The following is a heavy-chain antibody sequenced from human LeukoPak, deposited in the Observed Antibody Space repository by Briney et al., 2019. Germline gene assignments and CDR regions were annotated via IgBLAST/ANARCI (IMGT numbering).Heavy chain of an antibody. Sequence: GGSLRLSCTASGFTFGDYAMSWFRQAPGKGLEWVGFIRSKAYGGTTEYAASVKGRFTISRDDSKSIAYLQMNSLKTEDTAVYYCTRDWGYCSSTSCYALTPFDYWGQGTLVTVSS. CDR3: TRDWGYCSSTSCYALTPFDY. CDR1: GFTFGDYA. D-gene: IGHD2-2*01. V-gene: IGHV3-49*03. J-gene: IGHJ4*02. CDR2: IRSKAYGGTT.